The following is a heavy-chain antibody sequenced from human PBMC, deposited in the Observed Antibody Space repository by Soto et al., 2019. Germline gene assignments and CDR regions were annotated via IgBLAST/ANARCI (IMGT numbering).Heavy chain of an antibody. CDR3: ARGRLYYDFWSGSPGGVWFDP. D-gene: IGHD3-3*01. CDR1: GGSFSGYY. J-gene: IGHJ5*02. CDR2: INHSGST. Sequence: PSETLSLTCAVYGGSFSGYYWSWIRQPPGKGLEWIGEINHSGSTNYNPSLKSRVTISVDTSKNQFSLKLSSVTAADTAVYYCARGRLYYDFWSGSPGGVWFDPWGQGTLVTVS. V-gene: IGHV4-34*01.